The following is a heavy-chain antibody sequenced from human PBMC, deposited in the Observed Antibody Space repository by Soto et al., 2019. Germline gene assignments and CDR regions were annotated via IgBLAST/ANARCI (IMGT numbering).Heavy chain of an antibody. Sequence: GGSLRLSCAASGFTFTRYSMNWVRQAPGKGLEWVSSISSTTNYIYYADSMKGRFTVSRDNARNSVYLEMNSLSAEDTALYYCARESEDLTSNFDYWGQGTLVTVSS. CDR3: ARESEDLTSNFDY. CDR2: ISSTTNYI. J-gene: IGHJ4*02. V-gene: IGHV3-21*01. CDR1: GFTFTRYS.